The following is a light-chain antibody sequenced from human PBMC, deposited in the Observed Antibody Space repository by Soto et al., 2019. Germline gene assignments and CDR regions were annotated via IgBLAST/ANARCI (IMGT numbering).Light chain of an antibody. CDR2: GAS. CDR1: QSVDSY. Sequence: EIVLTQSPASLSLSPGERATLSCRASQSVDSYLVWYQQKPGQAPRLLIFGASNRATGIPARFSGSGSGTDFTLTINSLEPDDFAVYYCQQRDSWPITFGQGTRLGL. J-gene: IGKJ5*01. V-gene: IGKV3-11*01. CDR3: QQRDSWPIT.